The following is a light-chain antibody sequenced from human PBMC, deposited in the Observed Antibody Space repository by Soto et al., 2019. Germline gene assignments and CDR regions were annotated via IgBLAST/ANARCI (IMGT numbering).Light chain of an antibody. Sequence: DIVMTQSPLSLPVTPGEPASISCRSSQSLLYSNGYNYLDWYLQKPGQSPQLLIYFGSNRASGVPDRFSGSGSGTDFTLTISSVEPEDVVVYYCMHSLRTPLTFGPGTRVDVQ. CDR2: FGS. CDR3: MHSLRTPLT. V-gene: IGKV2-28*01. CDR1: QSLLYSNGYNY. J-gene: IGKJ3*01.